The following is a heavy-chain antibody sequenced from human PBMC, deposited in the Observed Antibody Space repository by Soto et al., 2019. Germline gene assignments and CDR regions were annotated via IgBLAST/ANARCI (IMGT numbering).Heavy chain of an antibody. Sequence: ASVKVSCKASGGTFSSYTVSWVRQAPGQGLEWMGRITPILGIANYAQKFQGRVTITADKSTSTAYMELSSLRSEDTAVYYCASSVVVVPAANPSHYYYGMDVWGQGTTVTVSS. CDR1: GGTFSSYT. D-gene: IGHD2-2*01. J-gene: IGHJ6*02. CDR2: ITPILGIA. CDR3: ASSVVVVPAANPSHYYYGMDV. V-gene: IGHV1-69*02.